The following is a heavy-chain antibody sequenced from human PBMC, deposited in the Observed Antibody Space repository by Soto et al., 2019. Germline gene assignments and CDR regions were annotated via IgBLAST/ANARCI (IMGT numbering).Heavy chain of an antibody. D-gene: IGHD6-19*01. V-gene: IGHV3-74*01. J-gene: IGHJ6*02. CDR3: ARVMYSSGWFIGPYYYYGMDV. Sequence: GSLRLSCAASGFTFSSYWMHWVRQAPGKGLVWVSRINSDGSSTSYADSVKGRFTISRDNAKNTLYLQMNSLRAEDTAVYYCARVMYSSGWFIGPYYYYGMDVWGQGTTVTVSS. CDR2: INSDGSST. CDR1: GFTFSSYW.